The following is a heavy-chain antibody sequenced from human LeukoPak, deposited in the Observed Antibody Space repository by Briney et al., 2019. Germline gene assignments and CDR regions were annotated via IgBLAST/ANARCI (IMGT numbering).Heavy chain of an antibody. Sequence: AGRSLRVSCAASGFTFSSYGMHWVRQAPGEGLEWVAIIWYDGSNKYYADSVKGRFTISRDNFKNTLYLQMNSLRAEDTAVYYCARQYCISTNCYADYWGQGTLVTVSS. CDR3: ARQYCISTNCYADY. J-gene: IGHJ4*02. CDR2: IWYDGSNK. D-gene: IGHD2-2*01. CDR1: GFTFSSYG. V-gene: IGHV3-33*01.